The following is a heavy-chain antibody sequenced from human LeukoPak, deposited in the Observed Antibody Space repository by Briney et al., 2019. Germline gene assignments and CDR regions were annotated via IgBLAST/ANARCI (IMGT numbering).Heavy chain of an antibody. Sequence: GAPVKVSCKASGYIFTDYYMHWVRQAPGQELGWMGWINSNSGGTSYAQKFQGRVTLTRDTPARTAFMELNRLTSDDTAVYYCARTSIAARRADFDYWGQGTVVTVSS. CDR3: ARTSIAARRADFDY. V-gene: IGHV1-2*02. D-gene: IGHD6-6*01. CDR1: GYIFTDYY. CDR2: INSNSGGT. J-gene: IGHJ4*02.